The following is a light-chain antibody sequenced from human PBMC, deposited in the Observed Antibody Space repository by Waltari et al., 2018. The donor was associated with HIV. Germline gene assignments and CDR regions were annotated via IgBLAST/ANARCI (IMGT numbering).Light chain of an antibody. CDR1: QDISNY. Sequence: DIQMTQSPSSLSASVGARVTITCQASQDISNYLNWYQQKPGKAPKVLIYDASNLKTGVPSKFSGSGSGTDFTFTISSLQPEDIATDYCQQYDNLPYTFGQGTKLEIK. CDR3: QQYDNLPYT. CDR2: DAS. J-gene: IGKJ2*01. V-gene: IGKV1-33*01.